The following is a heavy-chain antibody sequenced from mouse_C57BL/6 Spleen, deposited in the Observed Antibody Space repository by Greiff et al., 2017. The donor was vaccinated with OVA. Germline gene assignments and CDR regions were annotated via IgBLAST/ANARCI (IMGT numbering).Heavy chain of an antibody. CDR3: ALQQLRLQTWFAY. CDR2: IHPSDSDT. D-gene: IGHD3-2*02. J-gene: IGHJ3*01. Sequence: QVHVKQPGAELVKPGASVKVSCKASGYTFTSYWMHWVKQRPGQGLEWIGRIHPSDSDTNYNQKFKGKATLTVDKSSSTAYMQLSSLTSEDSAVYYCALQQLRLQTWFAYWGQGTLVTVSA. CDR1: GYTFTSYW. V-gene: IGHV1-74*01.